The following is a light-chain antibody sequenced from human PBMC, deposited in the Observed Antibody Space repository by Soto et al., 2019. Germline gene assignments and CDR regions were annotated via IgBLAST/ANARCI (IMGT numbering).Light chain of an antibody. CDR3: QQNNRWPHIT. J-gene: IGKJ5*01. V-gene: IGKV3-15*01. CDR2: SAS. Sequence: ETVMTQSPATLSVSPGERVTLSCWASQSVSFNLAWYQQKPGQAPGLLISSASARATGIPARFSGSGSGTQFTLTISRLQSEDSAVYFCQQNNRWPHITFGQGTRLEI. CDR1: QSVSFN.